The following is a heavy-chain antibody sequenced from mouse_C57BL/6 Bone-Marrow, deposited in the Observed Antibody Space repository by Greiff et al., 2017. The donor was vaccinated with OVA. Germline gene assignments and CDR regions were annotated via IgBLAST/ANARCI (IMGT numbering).Heavy chain of an antibody. CDR2: IYPGGGYT. D-gene: IGHD2-10*02. V-gene: IGHV1-63*01. J-gene: IGHJ4*01. CDR3: ALDYYAVDY. CDR1: GYTFTNYW. Sequence: QVQLQQPGAELVRPGTSVKMSCKASGYTFTNYWIGWAKQRPGHGLEWIGDIYPGGGYTNYNEKFKGKATLTADKSSSTAYMQFSSLTSEDAAIYYCALDYYAVDYWGQGTSVTVSS.